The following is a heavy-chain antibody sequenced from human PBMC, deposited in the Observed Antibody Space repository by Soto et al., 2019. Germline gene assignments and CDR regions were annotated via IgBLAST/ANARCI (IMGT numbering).Heavy chain of an antibody. CDR2: IYYSGST. CDR3: ARDRGNYDILTGYYNFNWFDP. Sequence: ATGRERVGYIYYSGSTSYNPSLKSRVTISVDTSKNQFSLKLSSVTAADTAVYYCARDRGNYDILTGYYNFNWFDPWGQGTLVTVSS. J-gene: IGHJ5*02. V-gene: IGHV4-31*02. D-gene: IGHD3-9*01.